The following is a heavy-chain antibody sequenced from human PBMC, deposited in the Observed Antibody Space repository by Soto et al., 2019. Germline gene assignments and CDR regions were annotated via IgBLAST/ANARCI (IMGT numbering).Heavy chain of an antibody. CDR1: GFTFSSFA. Sequence: GGSLRLSCAASGFTFSSFALSWVRQAPGKGLEWVSAISGSGDGTDYADSVKGRFTISRDNSKNTLYLQMNNLRAEDTAVYYCAGPGYSSQDYWGQGALLTVSS. CDR2: ISGSGDGT. D-gene: IGHD5-18*01. V-gene: IGHV3-23*01. J-gene: IGHJ4*02. CDR3: AGPGYSSQDY.